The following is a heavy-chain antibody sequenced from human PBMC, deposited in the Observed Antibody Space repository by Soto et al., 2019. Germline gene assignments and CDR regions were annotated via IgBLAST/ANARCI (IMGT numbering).Heavy chain of an antibody. Sequence: SVQVSCKASGYTFTSYGISWVRQAPGQGLEWMGWISAYNGNTNYAQKLQGRVTMTTDTSTSTAYMELRSLRSDDTAVYYCARDRPYGDVRGYNYSHCGMHVWGQGTTVTAS. J-gene: IGHJ6*02. V-gene: IGHV1-18*04. CDR1: GYTFTSYG. CDR3: ARDRPYGDVRGYNYSHCGMHV. D-gene: IGHD4-17*01. CDR2: ISAYNGNT.